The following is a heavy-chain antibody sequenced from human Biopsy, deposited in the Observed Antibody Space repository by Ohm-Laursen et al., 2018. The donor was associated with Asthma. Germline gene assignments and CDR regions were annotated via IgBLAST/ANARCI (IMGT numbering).Heavy chain of an antibody. CDR2: ISSSSSYI. J-gene: IGHJ4*02. D-gene: IGHD2-2*01. CDR3: ARDGTDMNEAMPKDY. Sequence: SLRLSCAASGFTFSSYSMNWVRQAPGKGLEWVSSISSSSSYIYYQDSVKGRFTISRDNAKNSLYLQRNSLRAEDTAVCYCARDGTDMNEAMPKDYWGQGTLVTVSS. V-gene: IGHV3-21*01. CDR1: GFTFSSYS.